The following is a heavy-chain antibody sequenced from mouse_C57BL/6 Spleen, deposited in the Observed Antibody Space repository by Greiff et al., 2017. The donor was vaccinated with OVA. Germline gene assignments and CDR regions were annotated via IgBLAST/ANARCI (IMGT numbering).Heavy chain of an antibody. CDR1: GYTFTSYW. J-gene: IGHJ1*03. V-gene: IGHV1-64*01. CDR2: IHPNSGST. CDR3: ARDAGESPGWYFDV. Sequence: QVQLQQSGAELVKPGASVKLSCKASGYTFTSYWMHWVKQRPGQGLEWIGMIHPNSGSTNYNEKFKSKATLTVDKSSSTAYMQLSSLTSEDSAVYYGARDAGESPGWYFDVWGTGTTVTVSS.